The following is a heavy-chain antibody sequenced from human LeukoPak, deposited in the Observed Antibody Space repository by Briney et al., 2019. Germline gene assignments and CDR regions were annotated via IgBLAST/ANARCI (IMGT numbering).Heavy chain of an antibody. CDR1: GGTFSSYA. CDR2: IIPIFGTA. J-gene: IGHJ4*02. V-gene: IGHV1-69*13. Sequence: ASVKVSCKASGGTFSSYAISWVRQAPGQGREWMGGIIPIFGTANYAQKFQGRVTITADESTSTAYMERSSLTSEDTAVYYCARDPDEGGGYWGQGTLVTVSS. CDR3: ARDPDEGGGY. D-gene: IGHD2-15*01.